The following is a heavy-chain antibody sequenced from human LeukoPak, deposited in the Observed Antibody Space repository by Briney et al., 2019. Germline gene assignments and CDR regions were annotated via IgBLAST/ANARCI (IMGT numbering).Heavy chain of an antibody. CDR1: GSTFSSYE. CDR2: ITADGSNK. CDR3: AREVEWELPDY. J-gene: IGHJ4*02. D-gene: IGHD1-26*01. Sequence: GGSLRLSCAASGSTFSSYEMNWVRQAPGKGLEWVSYITADGSNKYYADSVKGRFTISRDNAKNSLYLQMNSLRADDTAIYYCAREVEWELPDYWGQGTLVTVSS. V-gene: IGHV3-48*03.